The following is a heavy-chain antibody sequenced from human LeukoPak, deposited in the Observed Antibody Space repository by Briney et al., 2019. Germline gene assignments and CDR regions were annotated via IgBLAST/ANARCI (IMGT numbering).Heavy chain of an antibody. CDR3: AKLKQWQPQRYFFEY. D-gene: IGHD6-19*01. Sequence: GGSLRLSCAASGFTFTSYAMSWVRQAPGKGLEWVSTFSGASSTSYADAVKGRVTISRDNSKNILYLQMNSLRAEDTAVYYCAKLKQWQPQRYFFEYWGQGTLVTVAS. V-gene: IGHV3-23*01. CDR2: FSGASST. J-gene: IGHJ4*02. CDR1: GFTFTSYA.